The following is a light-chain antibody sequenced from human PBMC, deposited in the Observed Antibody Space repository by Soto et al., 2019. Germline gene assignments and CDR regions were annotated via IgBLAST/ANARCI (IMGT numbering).Light chain of an antibody. J-gene: IGKJ1*01. CDR1: QSVAKNY. CDR3: HQYASSPQT. V-gene: IGKV3-20*01. CDR2: GPS. Sequence: EIVLTQSPGTLSLSPGERATLSCRASQSVAKNYLAWYQQEPGQAPRLLIYGPSSRATGIPDRFSGSGSGTDFTLTISRLEPEDFSVYYCHQYASSPQTFGQGTKVDIK.